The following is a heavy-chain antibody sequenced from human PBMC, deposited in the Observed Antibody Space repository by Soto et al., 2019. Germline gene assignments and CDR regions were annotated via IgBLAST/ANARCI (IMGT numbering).Heavy chain of an antibody. Sequence: SETLSLTCTVSGGSISSYYWSWIRQPPGKGLEWIGYIYYSGSTNYNPSLKSRVTISLDTSKNQFSLKLSSVTAADTAVYYCARLGGYHQSLDPWCQGTLVTVSS. CDR3: ARLGGYHQSLDP. D-gene: IGHD3-22*01. CDR2: IYYSGST. CDR1: GGSISSYY. J-gene: IGHJ5*02. V-gene: IGHV4-59*08.